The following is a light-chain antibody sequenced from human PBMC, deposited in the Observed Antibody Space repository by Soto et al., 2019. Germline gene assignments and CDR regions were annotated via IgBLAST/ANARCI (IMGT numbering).Light chain of an antibody. Sequence: EMVMTQSPATLSVSPGERAGLSCRASESVNTNLAWYQQKPGQAPRLLIYHASTRATGIPARFSGSGSGTEFTLTISSLQSEDCAVYYCQQYYNWPRTFGQGTRLEIK. CDR1: ESVNTN. CDR2: HAS. V-gene: IGKV3-15*01. CDR3: QQYYNWPRT. J-gene: IGKJ5*01.